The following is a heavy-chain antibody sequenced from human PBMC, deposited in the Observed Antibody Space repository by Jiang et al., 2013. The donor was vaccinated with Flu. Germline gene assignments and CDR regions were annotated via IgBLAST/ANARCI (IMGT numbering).Heavy chain of an antibody. D-gene: IGHD6-6*01. Sequence: NHSGSTNYNPSLKSRVTISVDTSKNQFSLKLSSVTAADTAVYYCARGLVFRGDLSWGQGTLVTVSS. V-gene: IGHV4-34*01. J-gene: IGHJ4*02. CDR2: NHSGST. CDR3: ARGLVFRGDLS.